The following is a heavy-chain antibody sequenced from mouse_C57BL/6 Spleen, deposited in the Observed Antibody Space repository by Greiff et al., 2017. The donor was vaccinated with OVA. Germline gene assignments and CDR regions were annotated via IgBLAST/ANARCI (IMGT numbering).Heavy chain of an antibody. CDR3: ARELRDYSNYGFDY. D-gene: IGHD2-5*01. V-gene: IGHV5-17*01. CDR2: ISSGSSTI. CDR1: GFTFSDYG. Sequence: DVMLVESGGGLVKPGGSLKLSCAASGFTFSDYGMHWVRQAPEKGLEWVAYISSGSSTIYYADTVKGRFTISRDNAKNTLFLQMTSLRSEDTAMYYCARELRDYSNYGFDYWGQGTTLTVSS. J-gene: IGHJ2*01.